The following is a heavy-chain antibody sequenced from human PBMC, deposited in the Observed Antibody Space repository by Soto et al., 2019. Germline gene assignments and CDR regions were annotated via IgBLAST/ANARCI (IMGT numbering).Heavy chain of an antibody. CDR3: ARDGHRGPSDAFDV. CDR2: ISTTGTSP. J-gene: IGHJ3*01. Sequence: ESGGGLVQPGGSLRLSCTASGFSSSNYEMNWIRQAPGKGLEWVSHISTTGTSPYYADSVRGRFTVSRDTANNSIYLQMNSLRAEDTAVYYCARDGHRGPSDAFDVWGQGTMVTVSS. V-gene: IGHV3-48*03. CDR1: GFSSSNYE. D-gene: IGHD3-10*01.